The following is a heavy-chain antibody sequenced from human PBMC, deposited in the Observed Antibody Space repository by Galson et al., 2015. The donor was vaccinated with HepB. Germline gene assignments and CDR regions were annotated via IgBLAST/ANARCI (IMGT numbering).Heavy chain of an antibody. D-gene: IGHD6-13*01. J-gene: IGHJ6*03. CDR2: IWYDGSNK. CDR3: ARRARYSSSWYFYYYMDV. V-gene: IGHV3-33*01. CDR1: GFTFSSYG. Sequence: SLRLSCAASGFTFSSYGMHWVRQAPGKGLEWVAVIWYDGSNKYYADSVKGRFTISRDNSKNTLYLQMNSLRAEDTAVYYCARRARYSSSWYFYYYMDVWGKGTTVTVSS.